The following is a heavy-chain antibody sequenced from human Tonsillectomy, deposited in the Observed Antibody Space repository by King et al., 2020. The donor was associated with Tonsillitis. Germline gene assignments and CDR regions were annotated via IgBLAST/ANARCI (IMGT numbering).Heavy chain of an antibody. CDR3: VKAPGFRFSLSSTSSS. V-gene: IGHV3-64D*06. CDR2: ISSNGGST. Sequence: VQLVESGGGLVQPGGSLRLSCSASGFTFSSYAMHWVRQAPGKGLEYVSAISSNGGSTYYADSVKGRFTISRDNSKNTLYLQMSSLRAEDTAVYYCVKAPGFRFSLSSTSSSGGQGTLVTVSS. J-gene: IGHJ4*02. CDR1: GFTFSSYA. D-gene: IGHD2-2*01.